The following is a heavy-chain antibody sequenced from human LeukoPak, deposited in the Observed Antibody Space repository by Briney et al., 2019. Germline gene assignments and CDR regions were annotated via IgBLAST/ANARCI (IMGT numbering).Heavy chain of an antibody. CDR3: AKGGYCSGTSCRKGFDY. Sequence: PGGSLRLSCAASGFTFSSYAMSWVRQAPGKGLEWVSSISGSGGSTSYADSVKGRFTISRDNSKNTLYLQMNSLRAEDTAIYYCAKGGYCSGTSCRKGFDYWGQGTLVTVSS. V-gene: IGHV3-23*01. J-gene: IGHJ4*02. D-gene: IGHD2-2*03. CDR2: ISGSGGST. CDR1: GFTFSSYA.